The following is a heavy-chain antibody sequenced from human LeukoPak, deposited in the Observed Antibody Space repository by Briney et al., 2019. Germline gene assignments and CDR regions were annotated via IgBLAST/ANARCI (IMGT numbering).Heavy chain of an antibody. V-gene: IGHV4-31*03. D-gene: IGHD5-18*01. CDR1: GGTISSGAYY. J-gene: IGHJ4*02. CDR2: IYYRGNT. Sequence: KPSQTLSLTGTVSGGTISSGAYYWSWIRQLPGKGLEWIGYIYYRGNTYYNPSLKSRVTISADTSKNQFSLKLSSVTVADTAVYYCATRGRGYRYGALWGQGTLVTVSS. CDR3: ATRGRGYRYGAL.